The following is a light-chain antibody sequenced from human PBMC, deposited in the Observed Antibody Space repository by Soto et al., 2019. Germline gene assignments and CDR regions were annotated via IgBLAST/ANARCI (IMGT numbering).Light chain of an antibody. Sequence: SYELTQPPSVSVAPGQTARITCGGSNIGDRSVHWYQQKPGQAPVLVVYDDSGRPSGIPERFSGSRSGNTATLTISRAEAGDEADYFCQVCDSSIDPFGGGTQLTVL. CDR1: NIGDRS. V-gene: IGLV3-21*02. CDR3: QVCDSSIDP. J-gene: IGLJ2*01. CDR2: DDS.